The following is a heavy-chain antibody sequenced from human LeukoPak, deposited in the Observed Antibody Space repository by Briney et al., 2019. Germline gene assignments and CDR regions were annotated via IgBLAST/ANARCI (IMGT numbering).Heavy chain of an antibody. CDR1: GGSISSYY. J-gene: IGHJ3*02. D-gene: IGHD4-17*01. CDR2: IYYSGST. CDR3: ARGKVTTSAFDI. Sequence: PSETLSLTCTVSGGSISSYYCSWIRQPPGKGLEWIGYIYYSGSTNYNPSLKSRVTISVDTSKNQFSLKLSSVTAADTAVYYCARGKVTTSAFDIWGQGTMVTVSS. V-gene: IGHV4-59*01.